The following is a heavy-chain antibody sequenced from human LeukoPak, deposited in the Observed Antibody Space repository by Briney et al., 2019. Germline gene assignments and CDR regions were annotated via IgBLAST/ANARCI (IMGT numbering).Heavy chain of an antibody. CDR1: GFTFSNAW. V-gene: IGHV3-15*04. Sequence: TGGSLRLSCAASGFTFSNAWMSWVRQAPGKGLEWVGRIESKTDGGTTDYAAPVKGRFTISRDDSKNTLYLQMNSLKTEDTAVYYCTTDNSYGRHWGQGTLVTVSS. J-gene: IGHJ4*02. D-gene: IGHD5-18*01. CDR3: TTDNSYGRH. CDR2: IESKTDGGTT.